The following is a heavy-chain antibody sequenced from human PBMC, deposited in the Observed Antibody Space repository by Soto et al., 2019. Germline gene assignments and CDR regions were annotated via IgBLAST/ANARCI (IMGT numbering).Heavy chain of an antibody. J-gene: IGHJ6*02. V-gene: IGHV3-11*01. CDR2: ISSSGSTI. D-gene: IGHD2-15*01. CDR1: GFTFSDYY. Sequence: PGGSLRLSCAASGFTFSDYYMSWIRQAPGKGLEWVSYISSSGSTIYYADSVKGRFTISRDNAKNSLYLQMNSLRADDTAVYYCARARTRIFVPYYYYGMDVWGQGTTVTVSS. CDR3: ARARTRIFVPYYYYGMDV.